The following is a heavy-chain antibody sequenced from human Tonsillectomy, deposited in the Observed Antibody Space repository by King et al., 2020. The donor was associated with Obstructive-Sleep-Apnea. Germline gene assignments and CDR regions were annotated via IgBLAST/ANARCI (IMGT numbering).Heavy chain of an antibody. CDR3: ARGYDRNYFDY. CDR1: GYTFTTYW. CDR2: IYPRDSVT. V-gene: IGHV5-51*01. D-gene: IGHD5-12*01. Sequence: VQLVQSGAEVKEPGESLEISCKGSGYTFTTYWIGWVRQMPGKGLEWMWIIYPRDSVTRYSPSFQGQVTISVDKSISTAYLQWSSLKASDTAMYYCARGYDRNYFDYWGQGTLVTVSS. J-gene: IGHJ4*02.